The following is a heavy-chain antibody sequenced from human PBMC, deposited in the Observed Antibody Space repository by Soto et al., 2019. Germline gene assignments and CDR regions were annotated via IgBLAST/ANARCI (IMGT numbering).Heavy chain of an antibody. D-gene: IGHD2-2*01. J-gene: IGHJ5*02. CDR2: ISWNSGTI. V-gene: IGHV3-9*01. Sequence: EVQLVESGGGLVQPGRSLRLSCVASGFTFDEYSMHWVRQAPGKGLEWVSGISWNSGTIGYADSVKGRFTISRDNAKNSLYLQMNSLRDEDTAFYYCAKNSRPEAAPAAMHWFDPWGQGTLVTVSS. CDR3: AKNSRPEAAPAAMHWFDP. CDR1: GFTFDEYS.